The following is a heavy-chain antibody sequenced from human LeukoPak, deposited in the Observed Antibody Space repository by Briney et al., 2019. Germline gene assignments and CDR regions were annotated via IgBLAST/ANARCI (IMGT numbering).Heavy chain of an antibody. V-gene: IGHV3-21*01. D-gene: IGHD3-10*01. J-gene: IGHJ4*02. CDR3: ARESRWSGARRLEY. CDR1: GFTFSSYS. Sequence: GGSLRLSCAASGFTFSSYSMNWVRQAPGKGLEWVSSISSSSSYIYYADSVKGRFTISRDNAKNSVYLQMNSLRDEDTAVYYCARESRWSGARRLEYWGQGTLVTVSS. CDR2: ISSSSSYI.